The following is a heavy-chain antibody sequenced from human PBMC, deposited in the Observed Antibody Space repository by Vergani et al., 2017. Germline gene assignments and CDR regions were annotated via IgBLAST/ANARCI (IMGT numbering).Heavy chain of an antibody. D-gene: IGHD4-11*01. CDR2: IDHTGRP. CDR1: GGSFTSYH. J-gene: IGHJ6*03. CDR3: SRVNTETNGHLYYYYYRDV. Sequence: QVQLQQWGGGLLKPSETLSLTCVVNGGSFTSYHWTWIRQSPGEGLEWVGDIDHTGRPDYNPSLKSRLNMSVDKSRNQFSLTLNSVTATATAIYFCSRVNTETNGHLYYYYYRDVWGQGTAVTVS. V-gene: IGHV4-34*01.